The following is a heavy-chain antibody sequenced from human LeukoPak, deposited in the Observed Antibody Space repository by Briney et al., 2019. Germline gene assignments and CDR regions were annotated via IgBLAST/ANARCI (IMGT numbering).Heavy chain of an antibody. Sequence: GGSLRLSCAASGFTFSIYGMHCVRQAPGKGLEWVAFIRYDGSNKYYADSVKGRFTISRDNAKNSMYLQMNTLRAEDKAVYSCAREEYYDFWSGYQYNWFDPWGQGTLVTVSS. J-gene: IGHJ5*02. CDR1: GFTFSIYG. CDR3: AREEYYDFWSGYQYNWFDP. V-gene: IGHV3-30*02. CDR2: IRYDGSNK. D-gene: IGHD3-3*01.